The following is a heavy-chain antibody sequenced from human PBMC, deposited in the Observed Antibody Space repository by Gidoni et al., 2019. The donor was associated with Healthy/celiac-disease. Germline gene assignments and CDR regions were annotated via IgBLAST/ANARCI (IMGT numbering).Heavy chain of an antibody. CDR1: GFTFSSYA. J-gene: IGHJ4*02. Sequence: QVQLVESGGGVVQPGRSLRLSCAASGFTFSSYAMHWVRQAPGKGLEWVAVISYDGSNKYYADSVKGRFTISRDNSKNTLYLQMNSLRAEDTAVYYCARDSSSGWYYWGQGTLVTVSS. CDR3: ARDSSSGWYY. D-gene: IGHD6-19*01. V-gene: IGHV3-30*01. CDR2: ISYDGSNK.